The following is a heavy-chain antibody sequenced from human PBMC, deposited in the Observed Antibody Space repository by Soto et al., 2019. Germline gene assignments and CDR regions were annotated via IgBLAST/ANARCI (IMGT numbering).Heavy chain of an antibody. D-gene: IGHD3-10*01. CDR2: IYYSGST. CDR1: GGSISSGGYY. Sequence: KTSETLSLTCTVSGGSISSGGYYWSWIRQHPGKGLEWIGYIYYSGSTYYNPSLKSRVTISVDTSKNQFSLKLSSVTAADTAVYYCARTGDYYYYGMDVWGQGTTVTVSS. CDR3: ARTGDYYYYGMDV. V-gene: IGHV4-31*03. J-gene: IGHJ6*02.